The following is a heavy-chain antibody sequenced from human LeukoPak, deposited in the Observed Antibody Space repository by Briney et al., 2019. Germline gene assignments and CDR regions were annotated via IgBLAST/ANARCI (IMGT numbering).Heavy chain of an antibody. J-gene: IGHJ4*02. CDR1: GFTFSSYA. CDR3: AKDPTGGTAWEPGHCQDY. CDR2: LSGSGGNT. V-gene: IGHV3-23*01. D-gene: IGHD1-26*01. Sequence: GGSLRLSCAASGFTFSSYAMSWVRQAPGKGLEWVSALSGSGGNTYYADSVKGRFTISRDNSKNTLYLQMNSLRAEDTAVYYCAKDPTGGTAWEPGHCQDYWGQGTLVTVSS.